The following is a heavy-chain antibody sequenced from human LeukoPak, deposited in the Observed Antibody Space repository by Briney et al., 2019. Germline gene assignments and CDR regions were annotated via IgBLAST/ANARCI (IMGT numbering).Heavy chain of an antibody. CDR3: ASRVY. CDR1: GFTFSSYA. CDR2: ISYDGSNK. V-gene: IGHV3-30*04. Sequence: GGSLRLSCAPSGFTFSSYAMHWVRQAPGKGLEWVAVISYDGSNKYYADSVKGRFTISRDNSKNTLHLQMNSLRAEDTAVYYCASRVYWGQGTLVTVSS. J-gene: IGHJ4*02.